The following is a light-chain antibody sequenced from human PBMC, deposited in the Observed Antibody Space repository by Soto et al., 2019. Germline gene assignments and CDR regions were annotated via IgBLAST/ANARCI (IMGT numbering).Light chain of an antibody. CDR2: KAS. J-gene: IGKJ4*01. V-gene: IGKV1-12*01. CDR1: QVISSW. Sequence: DILMTQSPSSVSASVGDTVTISGRASQVISSWLAWYQQKPGKAPNLLIYKASTLQTGVPSRFSGSGSGTDFTLTITNLQPEDFATYYCHQASSFPLSFGGGTKVEIK. CDR3: HQASSFPLS.